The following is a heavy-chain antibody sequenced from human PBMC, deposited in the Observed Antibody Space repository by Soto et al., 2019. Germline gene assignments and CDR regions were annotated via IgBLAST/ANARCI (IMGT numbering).Heavy chain of an antibody. Sequence: SETLSLTCTVSGGSISSGGYYWSWIRQHPGKGLEWIGYIYYSGSTYYNPSLKSRVTILVDTSKNQFSLKLSSVTAADTAVYYCPRGKAPVGATYIDYWGQGTLVTVSS. CDR2: IYYSGST. D-gene: IGHD1-26*01. J-gene: IGHJ4*02. CDR3: PRGKAPVGATYIDY. CDR1: GGSISSGGYY. V-gene: IGHV4-31*03.